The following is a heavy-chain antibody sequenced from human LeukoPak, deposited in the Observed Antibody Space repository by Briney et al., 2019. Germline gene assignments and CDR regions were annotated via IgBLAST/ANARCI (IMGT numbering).Heavy chain of an antibody. D-gene: IGHD3-10*01. V-gene: IGHV3-23*01. Sequence: GGSLRLSCAASGFTFTSYAMSWVRQAPGKGLEWVSAISGSGGSTYYADSVKGRFTISRDNSKNTLYLQMNSLRAEDTAVYYCAKCISAYYYGSGSYTEYYGMDVWGKGTTVTVSS. CDR3: AKCISAYYYGSGSYTEYYGMDV. CDR2: ISGSGGST. CDR1: GFTFTSYA. J-gene: IGHJ6*04.